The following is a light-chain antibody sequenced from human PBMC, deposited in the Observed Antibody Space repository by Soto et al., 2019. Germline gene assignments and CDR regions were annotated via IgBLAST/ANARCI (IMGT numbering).Light chain of an antibody. CDR3: CSYAGSSTL. V-gene: IGLV2-23*02. J-gene: IGLJ3*02. CDR2: EVN. Sequence: QSVLTQPASVSGSPGQSITISCTGISSDFGGYDLVSWYQQHPDKAPKLMIYEVNKRPSGVSNRFSGSKSGNTASLTISGLQAGDEADYYCCSYAGSSTLFGGGTQLTVL. CDR1: SSDFGGYDL.